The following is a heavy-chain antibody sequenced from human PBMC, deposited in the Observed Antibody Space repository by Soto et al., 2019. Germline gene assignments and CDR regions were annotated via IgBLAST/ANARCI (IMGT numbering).Heavy chain of an antibody. J-gene: IGHJ6*02. D-gene: IGHD6-6*01. CDR3: ARDIGSSSVSIYYYYGMDV. V-gene: IGHV3-33*01. Sequence: QVQLVESGGGVVQPGSSLRLSCAASGFTFSSYGMHWVRQAPGKGLEWVAVIWYDGSNKYYADSVKGRFTISRDNSKNTLYLQRNSLRAEDTAVYYCARDIGSSSVSIYYYYGMDVWGQGTTVTVSS. CDR1: GFTFSSYG. CDR2: IWYDGSNK.